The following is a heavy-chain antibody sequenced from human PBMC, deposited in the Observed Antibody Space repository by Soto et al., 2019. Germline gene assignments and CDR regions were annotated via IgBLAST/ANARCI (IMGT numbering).Heavy chain of an antibody. Sequence: QVQLVQSGGEVTKPGASVKVSCTSSGYTFTSYGVSWVRQAPGQGLEWLGWISVYTGNTKQAQKFQARVTLTTEASTGTASRELRSLRSDDTAVYYCARDRCTTDKCYTHHFDVWGQGTTVTVSS. J-gene: IGHJ6*02. CDR1: GYTFTSYG. CDR2: ISVYTGNT. CDR3: ARDRCTTDKCYTHHFDV. D-gene: IGHD2-8*01. V-gene: IGHV1-18*04.